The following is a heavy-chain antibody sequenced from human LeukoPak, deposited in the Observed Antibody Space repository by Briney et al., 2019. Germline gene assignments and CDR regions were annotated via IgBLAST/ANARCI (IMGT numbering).Heavy chain of an antibody. Sequence: ASVKVSCKASGYTFTSYYMHWVRQAPGQGLEWMGIINPSGGSTSYAQKFQGRVTMTRDMSTSTVYMELSSLRSEDTAVHYCARDVRTVYYYGSGLSNWLDPWGQGTLVTVSS. D-gene: IGHD3-10*01. CDR3: ARDVRTVYYYGSGLSNWLDP. V-gene: IGHV1-46*01. CDR2: INPSGGST. J-gene: IGHJ5*02. CDR1: GYTFTSYY.